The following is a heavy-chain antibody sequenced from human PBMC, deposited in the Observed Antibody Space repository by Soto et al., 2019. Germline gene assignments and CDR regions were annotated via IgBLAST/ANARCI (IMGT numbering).Heavy chain of an antibody. V-gene: IGHV4-34*01. CDR2: INDSGST. CDR3: ARGECSSNYCFTRWALDI. Sequence: PSATLSLTCAVDGGSCSGYYWTWIRQTPGKGLEWIGEINDSGSTNYKPSLKSRVTISADTSKKQFSLNVTSVTAADTAVYYCARGECSSNYCFTRWALDIWGQGTVVTVSS. D-gene: IGHD2-2*01. J-gene: IGHJ3*02. CDR1: GGSCSGYY.